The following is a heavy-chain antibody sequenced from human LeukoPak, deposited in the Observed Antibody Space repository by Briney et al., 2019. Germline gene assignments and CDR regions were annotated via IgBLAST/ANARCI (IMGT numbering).Heavy chain of an antibody. V-gene: IGHV4-59*01. D-gene: IGHD3-22*01. CDR1: GGSISSYY. CDR3: ASLPTYYYDSSGYYADY. CDR2: IYYSGTT. Sequence: PETLSLTCTVSGGSISSYYWSWIRQPPGKGLEWIGYIYYSGTTNYNPSLKSRVTISVDTSKNQFSLKLSSVTAADTAVYYCASLPTYYYDSSGYYADYWGQGTLVTVSS. J-gene: IGHJ4*02.